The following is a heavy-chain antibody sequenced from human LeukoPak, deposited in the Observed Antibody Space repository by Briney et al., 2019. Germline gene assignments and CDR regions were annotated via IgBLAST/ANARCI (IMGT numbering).Heavy chain of an antibody. CDR1: GGSFSGYY. J-gene: IGHJ4*02. Sequence: PSETLSLTCAVYGGSFSGYYWSWIRQPPGKGLEWIGEINHSGSTNYNPSLKSRVTISVDTSKNQFSLKLSSVTAADTAVYYCARDPFCSGGSCSNYWGQGTLVTVSS. CDR2: INHSGST. D-gene: IGHD2-15*01. V-gene: IGHV4-34*01. CDR3: ARDPFCSGGSCSNY.